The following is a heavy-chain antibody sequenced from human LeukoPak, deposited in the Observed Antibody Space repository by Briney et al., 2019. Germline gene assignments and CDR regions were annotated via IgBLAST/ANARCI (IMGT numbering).Heavy chain of an antibody. CDR2: IYTSGST. Sequence: PSQTLSLTCTVSGGSISSGRYYWSWIRQPAGKGLEWIGRIYTSGSTNYNPSLKSRVTISVDTSKNQFSLKLSSVTAADTAVYYCARASGSYYPYYYYYGMDVWGQGTTVTVSS. CDR3: ARASGSYYPYYYYYGMDV. D-gene: IGHD1-26*01. CDR1: GGSISSGRYY. V-gene: IGHV4-61*02. J-gene: IGHJ6*02.